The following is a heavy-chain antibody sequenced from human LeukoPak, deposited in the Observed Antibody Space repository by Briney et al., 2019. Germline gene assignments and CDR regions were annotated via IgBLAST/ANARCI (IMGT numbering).Heavy chain of an antibody. CDR1: GFTFRNYG. J-gene: IGHJ4*02. CDR2: IRYDGSIK. V-gene: IGHV3-30*02. Sequence: GGSLRLSCAATGFTFRNYGMHWVRLAPGKGLEWVAFIRYDGSIKYYVDSVKGRFTVSRDNSKNTLYLQMNSLRAEDTAVYYCAKDVNVGGDYFDYWGQGTLVTVSS. D-gene: IGHD3-10*01. CDR3: AKDVNVGGDYFDY.